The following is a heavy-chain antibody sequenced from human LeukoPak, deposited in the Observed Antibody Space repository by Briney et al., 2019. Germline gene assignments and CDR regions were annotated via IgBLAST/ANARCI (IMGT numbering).Heavy chain of an antibody. D-gene: IGHD4-17*01. J-gene: IGHJ5*01. V-gene: IGHV3-23*01. CDR2: ITGGHFPT. Sequence: GGSLRLSCAASVFSFSKFAMTWVRQAPGKGLEWVSSITGGHFPTYYTDSVKGRFTISRDNSKNTLYLQMNSLRADDTAVYYCTRDPNGDYVGAFESWGEGTLVTVS. CDR1: VFSFSKFA. CDR3: TRDPNGDYVGAFES.